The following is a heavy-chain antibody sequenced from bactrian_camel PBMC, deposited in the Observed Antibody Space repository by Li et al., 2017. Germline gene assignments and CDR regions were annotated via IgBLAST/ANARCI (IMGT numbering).Heavy chain of an antibody. CDR3: GAEWSGRLWVGYTLTLNPYDFNY. CDR2: IDRDGNT. V-gene: IGHV3S53*01. D-gene: IGHD5*01. CDR1: GFGVSSRC. Sequence: VQLVESGGGSVQAGGSLALSCVVSGFGVSSRCMAWFRQAAGKEREGVATIDRDGNTKYTDSVKGRFTISKDNTKNTLYLQMNSLKLEDTAMYYCGAEWSGRLWVGYTLTLNPYDFNYWGQGTQVTVS. J-gene: IGHJ4*01.